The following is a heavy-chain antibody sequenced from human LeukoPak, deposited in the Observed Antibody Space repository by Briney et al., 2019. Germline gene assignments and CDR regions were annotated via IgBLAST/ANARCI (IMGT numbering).Heavy chain of an antibody. J-gene: IGHJ5*02. Sequence: PSETLSLTCTVSGYSISSGDYWGWIRQHPGKLLEWSGYIYYIGSTYYNPTLKSRVTISVDTSKNQFSLKLSSVTAADTAVYYCARDRIYYGSGSYYTEGNNWFDPWGQGTLVTVYS. CDR2: IYYIGST. CDR1: GYSISSGDY. D-gene: IGHD3-10*01. CDR3: ARDRIYYGSGSYYTEGNNWFDP. V-gene: IGHV4-31*03.